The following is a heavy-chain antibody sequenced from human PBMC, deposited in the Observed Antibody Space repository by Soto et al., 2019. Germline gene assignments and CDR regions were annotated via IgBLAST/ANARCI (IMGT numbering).Heavy chain of an antibody. J-gene: IGHJ5*02. D-gene: IGHD3-3*01. V-gene: IGHV1-2*04. CDR1: GYTFTGYY. Sequence: QVQLVQSGAEVKKPGASVKVSCKASGYTFTGYYMHWVRQAPGQGLEWMGWINPNSGGTNYAQKFQGWVTMTRDTTIRTAYMELSRLRSYETAVYYCARAPSLAAESRTSYDFCSGYADNWFDPWGQGTLVTVSS. CDR2: INPNSGGT. CDR3: ARAPSLAAESRTSYDFCSGYADNWFDP.